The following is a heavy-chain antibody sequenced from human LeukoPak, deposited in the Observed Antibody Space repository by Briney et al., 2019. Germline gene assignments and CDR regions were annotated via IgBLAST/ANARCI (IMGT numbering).Heavy chain of an antibody. CDR2: IKSKTDGGTT. Sequence: GGSLRLSCAASGFTFSNAWMNWVRQAPGKGLEWVGRIKSKTDGGTTDYAAPVKGRFTISRDDSKNTLYLQMNSLKTEDTAVYYCTTDPASGYYDFWSGYHDRTPLWYYGMDVWGQGTTVTVSS. V-gene: IGHV3-15*07. J-gene: IGHJ6*02. D-gene: IGHD3-3*01. CDR3: TTDPASGYYDFWSGYHDRTPLWYYGMDV. CDR1: GFTFSNAW.